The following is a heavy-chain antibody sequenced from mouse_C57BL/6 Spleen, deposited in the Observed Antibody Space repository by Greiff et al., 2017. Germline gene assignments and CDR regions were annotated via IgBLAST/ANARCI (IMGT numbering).Heavy chain of an antibody. V-gene: IGHV5-17*01. CDR2: ISSGSSTI. CDR3: AINYYGSSPWFAY. CDR1: GFTFSDYG. J-gene: IGHJ3*01. D-gene: IGHD1-1*01. Sequence: DVHLVESGGGLVKPGGSLKLSCAASGFTFSDYGMHWVRQAPEKGLEWVAYISSGSSTIYYADTVKGRFTISRDNAKNTLFLQMTSLRSEDTAMYYCAINYYGSSPWFAYWGQGTLVTVSA.